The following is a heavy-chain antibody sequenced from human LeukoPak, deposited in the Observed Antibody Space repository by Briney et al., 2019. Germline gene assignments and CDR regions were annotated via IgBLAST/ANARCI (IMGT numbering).Heavy chain of an antibody. D-gene: IGHD5-24*01. CDR1: GFTFNIYS. J-gene: IGHJ4*02. Sequence: PGGSLRLSCAASGFTFNIYSMSWVRQAPGKGLEWVSSISSTSSYKYYADSLKGRFTISRDNAKDSLFLQMNSLRAEDTAVYYCTRVGYIDEGIDYWGQGTLVTVSS. V-gene: IGHV3-21*01. CDR3: TRVGYIDEGIDY. CDR2: ISSTSSYK.